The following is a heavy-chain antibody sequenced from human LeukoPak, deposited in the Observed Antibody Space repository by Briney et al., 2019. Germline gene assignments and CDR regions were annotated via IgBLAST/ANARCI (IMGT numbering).Heavy chain of an antibody. CDR2: ISSNGGST. D-gene: IGHD3-22*01. Sequence: GGSLRLSCSASGFTFSSYAMHWVRQAPGKGLEYVSAISSNGGSTYYADSVKGRFTISRDNSKNTLYLQMSSLRAEDTAVYYXVNGPPYYYDSSGPSHSGGLWGQGTLVTVSS. J-gene: IGHJ4*02. CDR3: VNGPPYYYDSSGPSHSGGL. V-gene: IGHV3-64D*06. CDR1: GFTFSSYA.